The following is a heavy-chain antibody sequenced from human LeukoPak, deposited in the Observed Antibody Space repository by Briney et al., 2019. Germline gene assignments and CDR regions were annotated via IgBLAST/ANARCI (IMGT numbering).Heavy chain of an antibody. CDR1: GGSFSGYY. CDR3: ARAGQLWRRYYFDY. D-gene: IGHD5-18*01. CDR2: INHSGST. V-gene: IGHV4-34*01. J-gene: IGHJ4*02. Sequence: SETLSLTCAVYGGSFSGYYWSWIRQPPGKGLEWIGGINHSGSTNYNPSLKSRVTISVDTSKNQFSLKLSSVTAADTAVYYCARAGQLWRRYYFDYWGQGTLVTVSS.